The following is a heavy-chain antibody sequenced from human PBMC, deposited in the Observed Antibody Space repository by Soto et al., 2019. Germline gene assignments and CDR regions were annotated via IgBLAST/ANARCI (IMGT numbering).Heavy chain of an antibody. D-gene: IGHD3-10*01. V-gene: IGHV4-34*01. CDR1: GGSFSGYY. CDR2: INHSGST. J-gene: IGHJ4*02. Sequence: SETLSLTCAVYGGSFSGYYWSWIRQPPGKGLEWIGEINHSGSTNYNPSLKSRVTISVDTSKNQFSLKLSSVTAADTAVYYCARSMVRGALRLNYWGQGTLVTVSS. CDR3: ARSMVRGALRLNY.